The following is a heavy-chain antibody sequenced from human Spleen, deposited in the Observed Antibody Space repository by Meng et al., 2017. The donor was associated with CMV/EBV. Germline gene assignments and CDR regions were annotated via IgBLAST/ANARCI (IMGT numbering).Heavy chain of an antibody. Sequence: SVKVSCKASGYTFTGYYIHWVRQAPGQGLEWMGGIIPILGTANYAQKFQGRVTITTDESTSTAYMELSDLRSEDTAVYYCARGDSSAYFTTTFDYWGQGTLVTVSS. J-gene: IGHJ4*02. CDR3: ARGDSSAYFTTTFDY. CDR2: IIPILGTA. V-gene: IGHV1-69*16. D-gene: IGHD3-22*01. CDR1: GYTFTGYY.